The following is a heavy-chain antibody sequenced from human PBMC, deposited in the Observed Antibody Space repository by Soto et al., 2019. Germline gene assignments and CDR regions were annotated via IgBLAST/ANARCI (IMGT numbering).Heavy chain of an antibody. CDR1: GGTFSSYA. CDR3: AKFDIVVVPAAIRAYYYGMDV. V-gene: IGHV1-69*01. J-gene: IGHJ6*02. CDR2: IMPIFGTA. D-gene: IGHD2-2*02. Sequence: QVQQVRSGAEVKKPGSSVKVSCKASGGTFSSYAISWVRQAPGQGLEWMGGIMPIFGTANYAQKFQGRVTITADESTSTAYMELSSLRSEDTAVYYCAKFDIVVVPAAIRAYYYGMDVWGQGTTVTVSS.